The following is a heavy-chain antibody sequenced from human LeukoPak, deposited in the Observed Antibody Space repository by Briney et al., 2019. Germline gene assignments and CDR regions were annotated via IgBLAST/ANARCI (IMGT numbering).Heavy chain of an antibody. D-gene: IGHD4-11*01. V-gene: IGHV1-2*02. CDR2: INPNSGGT. CDR3: ARGAYSRSWFDP. J-gene: IGHJ5*02. CDR1: GYTFTGYY. Sequence: ASVKVSCKASGYTFTGYYMHWVRQAPGQGLEWMGWINPNSGGTNYAQKFQGRVTTTRDTSISTAYMELSRLRSDDTAVYYCARGAYSRSWFDPWGQGTLVTVSS.